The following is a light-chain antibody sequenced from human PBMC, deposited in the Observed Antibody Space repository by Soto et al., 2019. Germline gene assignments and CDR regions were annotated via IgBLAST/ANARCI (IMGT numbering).Light chain of an antibody. V-gene: IGKV3-15*01. CDR1: QNVYNN. CDR2: DAS. CDR3: QQCRNWPLT. J-gene: IGKJ4*01. Sequence: EIVMTQAAAALSMSPGKGATLSCKASQNVYNNLAWYQQRPGQPPRLLIYDASTRATGISARFSGSGYGTEFTLTISSLQSEDFAVYFCQQCRNWPLTFGGGTKVDIK.